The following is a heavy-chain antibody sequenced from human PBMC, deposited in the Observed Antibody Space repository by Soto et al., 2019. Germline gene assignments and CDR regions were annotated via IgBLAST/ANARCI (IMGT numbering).Heavy chain of an antibody. CDR3: ARHGGSYSFDY. CDR1: GGSTSSYY. D-gene: IGHD1-26*01. Sequence: SETLSLTCTVTGGSTSSYYWSWLRQPPGKGLEWIGYNSYSGSTDYNPSLKSRVTISVDTSKNQFSLKLSSATAADTAVYYCARHGGSYSFDYWGKGTLVTVSS. V-gene: IGHV4-59*08. J-gene: IGHJ4*02. CDR2: NSYSGST.